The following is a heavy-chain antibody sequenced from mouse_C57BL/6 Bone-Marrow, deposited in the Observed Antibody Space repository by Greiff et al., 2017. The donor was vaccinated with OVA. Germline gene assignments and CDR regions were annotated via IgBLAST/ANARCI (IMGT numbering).Heavy chain of an antibody. CDR2: IDPETGGT. D-gene: IGHD2-4*01. J-gene: IGHJ3*01. CDR1: GYTFTDYE. V-gene: IGHV1-15*01. Sequence: QVQLQQSGAELVRPGASVTLSCKASGYTFTDYEMHWVKQTPVHGLEWIGAIDPETGGTAYNQKFKGKAILTADKSSSTAYMELRSLTSEDSAVYYCARRGDYPWFAYWGQGTLVTVSA. CDR3: ARRGDYPWFAY.